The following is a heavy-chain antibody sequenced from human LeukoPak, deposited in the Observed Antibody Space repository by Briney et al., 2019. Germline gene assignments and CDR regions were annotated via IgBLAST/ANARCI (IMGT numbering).Heavy chain of an antibody. CDR3: ARVGPGTAFDY. CDR2: INYKGGTT. Sequence: PGGSLRLSCAASGFTLSSFSMHWVRQSPGRGLEYVSAINYKGGTTYYADSVKGRFTISRDNSKNTLYLQMASLRDEDMGVYYCARVGPGTAFDYWGQGTLVTVSS. V-gene: IGHV3-64*02. J-gene: IGHJ4*02. D-gene: IGHD3-10*01. CDR1: GFTLSSFS.